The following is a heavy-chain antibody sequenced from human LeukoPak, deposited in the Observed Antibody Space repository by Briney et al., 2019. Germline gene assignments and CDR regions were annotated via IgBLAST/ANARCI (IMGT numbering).Heavy chain of an antibody. Sequence: SETLSLTCTVSRGSISSGNYYWSWIRQPAGRGLEWIGRIYTSGTTNYNPSLKSRVTISVDTSKNQFSLKLSSVTAADTAVYYCARDVIAAPGTSDYWGQGALVTVS. J-gene: IGHJ4*02. CDR1: RGSISSGNYY. V-gene: IGHV4-61*02. D-gene: IGHD6-13*01. CDR3: ARDVIAAPGTSDY. CDR2: IYTSGTT.